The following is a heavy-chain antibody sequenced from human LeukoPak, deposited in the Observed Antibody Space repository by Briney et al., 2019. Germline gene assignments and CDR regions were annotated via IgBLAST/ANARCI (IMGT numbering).Heavy chain of an antibody. V-gene: IGHV4-61*01. CDR3: ARDSSGSGTFDI. J-gene: IGHJ3*02. D-gene: IGHD3-10*01. Sequence: SETLSLTCAVSGYSISSSYYWSWIRQPPGKGLEWIGYIYYSGSTNYNPSLKSRVTISVDTSKNQFSLKLSSVTAADTAVYYCARDSSGSGTFDIWGQGTMVTVSS. CDR1: GYSISSSYY. CDR2: IYYSGST.